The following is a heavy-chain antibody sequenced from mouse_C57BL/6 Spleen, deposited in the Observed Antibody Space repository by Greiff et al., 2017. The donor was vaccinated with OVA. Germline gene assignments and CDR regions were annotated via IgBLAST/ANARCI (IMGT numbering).Heavy chain of an antibody. CDR2: IYIGNGYT. J-gene: IGHJ4*01. D-gene: IGHD4-1*01. Sequence: VHVKQSGAELVRPGSSVKMSCKTSGYTFTSYGINWVKQRPGQGLEWIGYIYIGNGYTEYNEKFKGKATLTSDTSSSTANMQLSSLTSEDSAIYFGAYANHGRGAMDYWGQGTSVTVSS. CDR3: AYANHGRGAMDY. V-gene: IGHV1-58*01. CDR1: GYTFTSYG.